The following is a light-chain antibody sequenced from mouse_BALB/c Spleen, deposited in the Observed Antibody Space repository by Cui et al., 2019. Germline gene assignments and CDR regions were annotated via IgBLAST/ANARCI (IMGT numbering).Light chain of an antibody. CDR3: HQWSSYPWT. J-gene: IGKJ1*01. CDR2: STS. Sequence: QIVLTQSPAIMSASLGEEITLTCSASSSVSYMNWYQQKSGTSPKLLFYSTSNLASGVPSRFSGSGSGTFYSLTISSVEAEDAADYYCHQWSSYPWTFGGGTKLEIK. V-gene: IGKV4-80*01. CDR1: SSVSY.